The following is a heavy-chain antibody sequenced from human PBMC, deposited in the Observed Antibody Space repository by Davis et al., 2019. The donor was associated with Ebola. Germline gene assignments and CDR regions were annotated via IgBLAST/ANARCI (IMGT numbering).Heavy chain of an antibody. Sequence: ASVKVSCKTSGYTFTSYDINWVRQATGQGHEWMGWMNPNDGGASYLQKFQGRVTMTRQTSISTAYMELSSLRSDDTAVYYCARDLPLGAMVSASPPYGLDVWGQGTTVTVSS. CDR3: ARDLPLGAMVSASPPYGLDV. J-gene: IGHJ6*02. CDR1: GYTFTSYD. CDR2: MNPNDGGA. V-gene: IGHV1-8*01. D-gene: IGHD2-15*01.